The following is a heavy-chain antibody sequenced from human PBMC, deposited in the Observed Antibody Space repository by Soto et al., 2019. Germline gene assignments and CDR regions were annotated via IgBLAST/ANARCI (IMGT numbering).Heavy chain of an antibody. CDR3: ATTPQLRFLAH. D-gene: IGHD3-3*01. V-gene: IGHV1-8*01. CDR2: MNPKNGHT. J-gene: IGHJ4*02. Sequence: ASVKVSCKASGHTFTNYDINWVRQATGQVLEWMGLMNPKNGHTGYAQKFQGRVTMTRNASISTAYMELSNLRSEDTAVYYCATTPQLRFLAHGGQGTQVTVSS. CDR1: GHTFTNYD.